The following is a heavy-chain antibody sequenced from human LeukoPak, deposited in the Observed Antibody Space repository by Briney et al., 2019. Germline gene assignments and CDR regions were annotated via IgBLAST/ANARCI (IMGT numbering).Heavy chain of an antibody. CDR3: AERSTMVRGLLEN. CDR1: GFPFSSYG. V-gene: IGHV3-23*01. D-gene: IGHD3-10*01. Sequence: GGSLRLSCAASGFPFSSYGMSWVRQAPGKGLEWVSAISGSGGSTYYADSVKGRFTISRDNSKNTLYLQMNSLRAEDTAVYYCAERSTMVRGLLENWGQGTLVTVSS. J-gene: IGHJ4*02. CDR2: ISGSGGST.